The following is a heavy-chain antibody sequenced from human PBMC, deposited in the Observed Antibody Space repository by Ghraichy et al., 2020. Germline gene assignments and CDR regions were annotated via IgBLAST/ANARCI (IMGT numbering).Heavy chain of an antibody. CDR3: ARGGSAWSGFDY. CDR2: ISSGNTI. V-gene: IGHV3-48*02. Sequence: GGSLRLSCAASGFTFSTYSINWVRQAPGKGLEWVSYISSGNTIYYADPVKGRFTISRDTAKTSLYLHMNSLSNEDTDVYYCARGGSAWSGFDYWGVRTLVTVST. CDR1: GFTFSTYS. D-gene: IGHD6-19*01. J-gene: IGHJ4*02.